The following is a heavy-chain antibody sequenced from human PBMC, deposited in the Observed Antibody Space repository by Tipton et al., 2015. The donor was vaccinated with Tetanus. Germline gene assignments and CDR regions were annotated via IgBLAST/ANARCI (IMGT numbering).Heavy chain of an antibody. Sequence: VQLVQSGAEVKKPGESLRISCKGSGYSFTSYWISWVRQMPGKGLEWIGRIDPSDSYTNYSPSFQCHVTISADKSISTAYLQWSSLKASDTAMYYCASQHPRSSYYDSSGPIDYWGQGTLVTVSS. V-gene: IGHV5-10-1*01. CDR2: IDPSDSYT. J-gene: IGHJ4*02. D-gene: IGHD3-22*01. CDR1: GYSFTSYW. CDR3: ASQHPRSSYYDSSGPIDY.